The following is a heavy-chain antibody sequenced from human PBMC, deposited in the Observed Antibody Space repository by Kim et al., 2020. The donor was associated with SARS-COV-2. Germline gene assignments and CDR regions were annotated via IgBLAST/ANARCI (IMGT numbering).Heavy chain of an antibody. CDR3: AKTLWFGRGAFDI. J-gene: IGHJ3*02. Sequence: YADAVKGRFTISRDNSKNTLYLQMHSLRAEDTAVYYCAKTLWFGRGAFDIWGQGTMVTVSS. V-gene: IGHV3-23*01. D-gene: IGHD3-10*01.